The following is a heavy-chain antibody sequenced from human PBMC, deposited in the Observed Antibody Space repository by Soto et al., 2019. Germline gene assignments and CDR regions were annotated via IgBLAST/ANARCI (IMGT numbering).Heavy chain of an antibody. CDR1: GGSISSSSYY. J-gene: IGHJ4*02. V-gene: IGHV4-39*01. CDR3: ARSYSGSYFDY. CDR2: IFYSGST. D-gene: IGHD1-26*01. Sequence: QLQLQESGPGLVKPSETLSLTCTVSGGSISSSSYYWGWIRQPPGKGLEWIGNIFYSGSTYYNPSLKRRVTISGDTSKNQFSLKLSSVTAADTAVYYCARSYSGSYFDYWGQGTLVTVSS.